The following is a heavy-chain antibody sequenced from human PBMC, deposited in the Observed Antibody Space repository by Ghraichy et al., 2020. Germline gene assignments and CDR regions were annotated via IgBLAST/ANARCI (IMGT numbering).Heavy chain of an antibody. V-gene: IGHV4-31*03. CDR1: GGSISSGGYY. D-gene: IGHD2-15*01. J-gene: IGHJ5*02. Sequence: SETLSLTCTVSGGSISSGGYYWSWIRQHPGKGLEWIGYIHYSGSTYYNPSLKSRVTISVDTSKNQFSLKLSSVTAADTAVYYCARAVGSQVVAATRDWFDPWGQGTLVTVSS. CDR3: ARAVGSQVVAATRDWFDP. CDR2: IHYSGST.